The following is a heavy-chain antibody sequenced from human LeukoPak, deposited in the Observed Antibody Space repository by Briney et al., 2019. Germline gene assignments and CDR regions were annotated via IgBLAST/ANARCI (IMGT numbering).Heavy chain of an antibody. CDR3: AKDRTLWLFQDY. CDR2: ISGSGGST. CDR1: GFTFSSYA. V-gene: IGHV3-23*01. Sequence: GGSLRLSCAASGFTFSSYAMSWVRQAPGKGLEWVSAISGSGGSTYYADSVKGRFTISRDNSKNTLYLQMNSLGAEDTAVYYCAKDRTLWLFQDYWGQGTLVTVSS. D-gene: IGHD3-16*01. J-gene: IGHJ4*02.